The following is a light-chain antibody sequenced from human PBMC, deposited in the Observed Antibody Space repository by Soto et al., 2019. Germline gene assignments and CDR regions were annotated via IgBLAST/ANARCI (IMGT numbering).Light chain of an antibody. V-gene: IGKV1-5*03. CDR3: QQYSTYPWT. J-gene: IGKJ1*01. CDR2: KAS. Sequence: DIQMTQSPSTLSASVGDRVTITCRASQTISTLLAWYQQRPGKAPNLLIYKASSFESGVPSRFSGSGSGTEFTLTISSLQPDDFATDFCQQYSTYPWTFGQGTKVEVK. CDR1: QTISTL.